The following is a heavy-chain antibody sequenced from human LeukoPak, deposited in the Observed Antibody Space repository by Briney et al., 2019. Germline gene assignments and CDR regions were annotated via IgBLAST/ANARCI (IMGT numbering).Heavy chain of an antibody. CDR3: ARLRSGYDAFDI. D-gene: IGHD3-10*01. CDR1: GGSISSSSYY. V-gene: IGHV4-39*01. J-gene: IGHJ3*02. Sequence: PSETPSLTCTVSGGSISSSSYYWGWIRQPPGKGLEWIGSIYYSGSTYYNPSLKSRVTISVDTSKNQFSLKLSSVTAADTAVYYCARLRSGYDAFDIWGQGTIVTVSS. CDR2: IYYSGST.